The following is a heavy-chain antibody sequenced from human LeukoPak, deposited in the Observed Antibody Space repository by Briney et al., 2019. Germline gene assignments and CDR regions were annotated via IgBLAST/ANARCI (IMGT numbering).Heavy chain of an antibody. Sequence: PGGSLRLSCAAPGFTFSSYWMHWVPQVPGKGLVWVSFSDIDGSNTRYADSVKGRFTISRDNAKNTLYLQMNSLRAEDTAVYYCTRDRDGYFDLWGRGTLVTVSS. CDR3: TRDRDGYFDL. CDR2: SDIDGSNT. CDR1: GFTFSSYW. V-gene: IGHV3-74*01. J-gene: IGHJ2*01.